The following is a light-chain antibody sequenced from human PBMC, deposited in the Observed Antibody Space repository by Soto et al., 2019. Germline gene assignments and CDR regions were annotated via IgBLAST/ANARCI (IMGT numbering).Light chain of an antibody. CDR2: IAS. V-gene: IGKV3-20*01. CDR3: QQYDSSPWT. Sequence: EIVLTQSPGTLSLSPGERATLSCRASQSVSSNHLAWYQQKTGQTPRLLIYIASNRAPGIPDRFSGSRSGTHFTLTISRVEPEDFAVYYCQQYDSSPWTFGQGTKVEIK. J-gene: IGKJ1*01. CDR1: QSVSSNH.